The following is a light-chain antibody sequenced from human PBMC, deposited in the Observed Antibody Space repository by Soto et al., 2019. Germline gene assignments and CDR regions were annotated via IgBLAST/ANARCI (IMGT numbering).Light chain of an antibody. V-gene: IGKV3-20*01. CDR2: VAS. J-gene: IGKJ1*01. Sequence: EIVLTQSPGTLSLSPGERATLSCRASQSVGGRYLAWFQQKPGQSPRLLIYVASTRATGVPDRFSGSGSATDFSLIINRLEPEDSAVYYCLHYGSSSWSFGQGTKVEIK. CDR1: QSVGGRY. CDR3: LHYGSSSWS.